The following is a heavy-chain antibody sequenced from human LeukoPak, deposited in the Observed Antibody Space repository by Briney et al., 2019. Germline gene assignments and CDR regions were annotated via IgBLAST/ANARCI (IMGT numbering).Heavy chain of an antibody. CDR2: LDTGGAT. Sequence: GGSLRLSCAVSGFTVRSHFMAWVRQAPGKGLEWVSVLDTGGATHYADSVKGRFTISRDDTWNTLFLQMNSLRDEDTAVYYCAREFRDAFDVWGQGTRVTVSS. V-gene: IGHV3-53*01. CDR3: AREFRDAFDV. D-gene: IGHD3-10*01. CDR1: GFTVRSHF. J-gene: IGHJ3*01.